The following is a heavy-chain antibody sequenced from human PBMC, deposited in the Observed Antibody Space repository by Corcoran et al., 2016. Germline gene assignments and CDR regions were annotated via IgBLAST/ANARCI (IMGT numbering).Heavy chain of an antibody. D-gene: IGHD2-8*01. V-gene: IGHV3-7*01. CDR1: GFTFSSYW. Sequence: EVQLVESGGGLVQPGGSLRLSCAASGFTFSSYWMSWVRQAPGKGLEWVANIKQDGSEKYYVDSVKGRFTISRDNAKNSLYLQMNSLRAEETAVYYCARDSVLMVYAIEALDYGMDVWGQGTTVTVSS. CDR3: ARDSVLMVYAIEALDYGMDV. J-gene: IGHJ6*02. CDR2: IKQDGSEK.